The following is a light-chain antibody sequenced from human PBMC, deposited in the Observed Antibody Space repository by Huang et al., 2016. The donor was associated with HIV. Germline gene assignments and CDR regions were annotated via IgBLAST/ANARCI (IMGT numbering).Light chain of an antibody. CDR2: GAS. V-gene: IGKV3-15*01. Sequence: EIVMTQSPATLSVSPGERATLSCRASQSVSSNLAWYQQKPGQAPRLLIYGASTRATGIPARFSGSRSGKEFTLTISSLQSEDFAVYYCQQYNNWPPSFGQGTKVEIK. CDR3: QQYNNWPPS. J-gene: IGKJ1*01. CDR1: QSVSSN.